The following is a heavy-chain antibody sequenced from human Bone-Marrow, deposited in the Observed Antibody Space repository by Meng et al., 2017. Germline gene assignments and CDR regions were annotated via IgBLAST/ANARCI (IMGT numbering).Heavy chain of an antibody. V-gene: IGHV3-23*01. Sequence: GESLKISCAASGFIFSNYAMTWVRLAPGRGLEWVSGISGSGASTYDADSVKGRFTISRDNAKNSLYLQMNSLRAEDTAVYYCARVKSVWFGEFSPPNAFDIWGQGTMVTVSS. CDR3: ARVKSVWFGEFSPPNAFDI. D-gene: IGHD3-10*01. J-gene: IGHJ3*02. CDR2: ISGSGAST. CDR1: GFIFSNYA.